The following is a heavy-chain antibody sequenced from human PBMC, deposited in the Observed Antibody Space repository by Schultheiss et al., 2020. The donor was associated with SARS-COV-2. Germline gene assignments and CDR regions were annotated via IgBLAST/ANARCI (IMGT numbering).Heavy chain of an antibody. Sequence: SQTLSLTCAVSGYSISSGYYWGWIRQPPGKGLEWIGSIYHSGSTYYNPSLKSRVTISVDTSKNQFSLKLSSVTAADTAVYYCAIAAAGTNYYYYGMDVWGQGTTVTVSS. CDR1: GYSISSGYY. V-gene: IGHV4-38-2*01. J-gene: IGHJ6*02. D-gene: IGHD6-13*01. CDR3: AIAAAGTNYYYYGMDV. CDR2: IYHSGST.